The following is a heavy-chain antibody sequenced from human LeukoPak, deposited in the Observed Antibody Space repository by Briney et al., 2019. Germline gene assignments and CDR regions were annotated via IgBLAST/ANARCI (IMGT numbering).Heavy chain of an antibody. CDR1: GLTFSGYA. J-gene: IGHJ3*01. V-gene: IGHV3-48*02. CDR2: IYSSDTT. D-gene: IGHD3-10*01. Sequence: GGSLRLSCAASGLTFSGYAMNWVGRAPGKGLEWVSHIYSSDTTYADSVKGRFTISRDNAKNSLYLQMDSLRDEDTAVYYCARDLHYAFDFWGQGTMATVSS. CDR3: ARDLHYAFDF.